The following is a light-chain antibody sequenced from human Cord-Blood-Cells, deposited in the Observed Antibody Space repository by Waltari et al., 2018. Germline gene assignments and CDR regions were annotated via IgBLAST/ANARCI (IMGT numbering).Light chain of an antibody. CDR3: QQRSNWLT. V-gene: IGKV3-11*01. CDR1: QSVRSY. J-gene: IGKJ4*01. Sequence: EIVLTQSPATLSLSPGDRATLPCRASQSVRSYLAWYQQKPGQAPRPLIYDASNRATGIPARFSGSGSGTDFTLTISSLEPEDFAVYYCQQRSNWLTFGGGTKVEIK. CDR2: DAS.